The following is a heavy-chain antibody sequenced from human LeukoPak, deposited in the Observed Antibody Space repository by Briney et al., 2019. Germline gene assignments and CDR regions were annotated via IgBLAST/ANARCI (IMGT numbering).Heavy chain of an antibody. J-gene: IGHJ4*02. CDR1: GFTFSSYA. CDR2: ISGSGGST. D-gene: IGHD3-22*01. CDR3: AKVVLGGSGYYTFDY. V-gene: IGHV3-23*01. Sequence: TGGSLRLSCAASGFTFSSYAMSWVRQAPGKGLEWVSAISGSGGSTYYADSVKGRFTISRDNSKNTLYLQMNSLRAEDTAVYYCAKVVLGGSGYYTFDYWGQGTLVTVSS.